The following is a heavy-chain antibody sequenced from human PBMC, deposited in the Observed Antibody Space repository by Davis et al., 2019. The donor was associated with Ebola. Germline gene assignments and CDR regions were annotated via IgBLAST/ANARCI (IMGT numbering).Heavy chain of an antibody. J-gene: IGHJ6*02. CDR2: INPSGGST. CDR1: GYTFTSYY. Sequence: SVNVSCKASGYTFTSYYMHWVRHAPGQGLEWMGIINPSGGSTSYAQKFQGRVTMTRDTSTSTVYMELSSLRSEDTAVYYCARCRERITIFGSARLYGMDVWGQGTTVTVSS. V-gene: IGHV1-46*01. CDR3: ARCRERITIFGSARLYGMDV. D-gene: IGHD3-3*01.